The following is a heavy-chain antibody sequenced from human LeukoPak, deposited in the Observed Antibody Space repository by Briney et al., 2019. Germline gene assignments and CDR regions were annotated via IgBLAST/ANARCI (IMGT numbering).Heavy chain of an antibody. CDR3: ARGDSFGNFGIGTSYYYYYMDV. D-gene: IGHD2-21*02. J-gene: IGHJ6*03. V-gene: IGHV3-7*01. CDR1: GFTFSSYW. Sequence: GGSLRLSCAASGFTFSSYWMSWVRQAPGKGLEWVANIKQDGSEKYYVDSVKGRFTISRDNAKNSLYLQMHSLRAEDTAVYYCARGDSFGNFGIGTSYYYYYMDVWGKGTTVTVSS. CDR2: IKQDGSEK.